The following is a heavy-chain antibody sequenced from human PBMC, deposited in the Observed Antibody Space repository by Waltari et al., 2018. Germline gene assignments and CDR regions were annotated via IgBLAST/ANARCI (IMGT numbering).Heavy chain of an antibody. CDR2: INPNSGGT. V-gene: IGHV1-2*06. J-gene: IGHJ4*02. D-gene: IGHD6-13*01. CDR3: ARVGAAAGSGRDY. CDR1: GYTFTGYY. Sequence: QVQLVQSGAEVKKPGASVKVSCKASGYTFTGYYMHWVRQAPGQGLEWMGRINPNSGGTNYAQKVQGRVTMTRDTSISTAYMELSRLRSDDTAVYYCARVGAAAGSGRDYWGQGTLVTVSS.